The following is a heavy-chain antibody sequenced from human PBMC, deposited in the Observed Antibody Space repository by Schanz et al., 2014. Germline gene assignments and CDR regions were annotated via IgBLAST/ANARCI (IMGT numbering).Heavy chain of an antibody. Sequence: QVQLVQSGAEVKKPGSSMKVSCKASGGTFNSYTINWVRQAPGQGLEWMGRIIPILGIANYAQKFQGRVTITADRSTSTAYMELSSLRSEDTAVYYCARGGGPEDVFDIWGRGTILTVSS. CDR1: GGTFNSYT. CDR2: IIPILGIA. J-gene: IGHJ3*02. D-gene: IGHD2-15*01. CDR3: ARGGGPEDVFDI. V-gene: IGHV1-69*02.